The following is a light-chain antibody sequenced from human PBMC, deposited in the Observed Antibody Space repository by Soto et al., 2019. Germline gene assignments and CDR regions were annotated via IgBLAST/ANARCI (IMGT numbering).Light chain of an antibody. CDR3: QQYNNWPPWT. Sequence: EIVMTQSQPTLSVSPGEGATLSCRASQTIGTNLAWYQQNPGQTQTLLIYGASTRANGIPARFSGSGSGTDFTLTISRLEPEDFAVYYCQQYNNWPPWTFGQGTKVDIK. J-gene: IGKJ1*01. CDR1: QTIGTN. V-gene: IGKV3-15*01. CDR2: GAS.